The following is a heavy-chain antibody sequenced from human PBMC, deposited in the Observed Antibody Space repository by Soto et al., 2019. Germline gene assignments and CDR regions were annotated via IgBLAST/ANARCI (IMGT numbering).Heavy chain of an antibody. V-gene: IGHV4-59*01. CDR1: GGSISSYY. D-gene: IGHD3-22*01. Sequence: PSATLSLTCTVSGGSISSYYWSWIRQPPGKGLEWIGYIYYSGSTNYNPSLKSRVTISVDTSKNQFSLKLSSVTAADTAVYYCARGYYDTSGQSNTFDIWGQGTMVTVS. CDR2: IYYSGST. CDR3: ARGYYDTSGQSNTFDI. J-gene: IGHJ3*02.